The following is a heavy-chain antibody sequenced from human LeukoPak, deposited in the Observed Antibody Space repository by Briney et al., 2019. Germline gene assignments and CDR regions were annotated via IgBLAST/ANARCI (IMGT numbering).Heavy chain of an antibody. V-gene: IGHV4-4*07. Sequence: PSETLSLTCTVSGGSISSYYWSWIRQPAGKGLEWIGRIYTSGSTNYNPSLKSRVTISVDTSKNQFSLKLSSVTAADTAVYYCARDLVSSSWLSANYYYYYGMDVWGQGTTVTVSS. CDR3: ARDLVSSSWLSANYYYYYGMDV. CDR2: IYTSGST. CDR1: GGSISSYY. J-gene: IGHJ6*02. D-gene: IGHD6-13*01.